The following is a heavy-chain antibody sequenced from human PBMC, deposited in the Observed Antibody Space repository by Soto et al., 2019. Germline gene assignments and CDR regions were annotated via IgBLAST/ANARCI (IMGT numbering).Heavy chain of an antibody. CDR1: GGTFSSYA. CDR2: VIPIFGTA. D-gene: IGHD3-22*01. J-gene: IGHJ5*02. V-gene: IGHV1-69*01. Sequence: QVQLVQSGAEVKKPGSSVKVSCKASGGTFSSYAISWVPQAPGQGLEWMGGVIPIFGTANYAQKFQGRVTITADDSTSRAYMEVGSLSSEERAVLYCARDLGGHYYDSRGLWEGWFDPWGQGTLVTVSS. CDR3: ARDLGGHYYDSRGLWEGWFDP.